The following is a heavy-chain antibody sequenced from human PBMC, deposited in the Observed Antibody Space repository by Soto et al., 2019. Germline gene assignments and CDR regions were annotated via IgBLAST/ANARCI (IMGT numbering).Heavy chain of an antibody. D-gene: IGHD3-10*01. CDR2: VIYSGGTT. CDR3: AKGESPPVLPWFGESHHFDY. V-gene: IGHV3-23*01. J-gene: IGHJ4*02. Sequence: PGGSLRLSCAASGFSFSSFAMSWVRQAPGKGLEWVSAVIYSGGTTYYVDSVKGRFTISRDNSKNTLYLQMNSLRAEDTAVYYCAKGESPPVLPWFGESHHFDYWGQGTLVTVSS. CDR1: GFSFSSFA.